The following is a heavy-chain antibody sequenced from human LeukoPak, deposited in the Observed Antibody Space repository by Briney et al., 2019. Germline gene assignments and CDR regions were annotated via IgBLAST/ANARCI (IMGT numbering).Heavy chain of an antibody. CDR3: ARAPRYYYYMDV. J-gene: IGHJ6*03. V-gene: IGHV3-53*01. CDR2: IYSGGST. CDR1: GFTVSSNY. Sequence: HPWGSLRLSRAASGFTVSSNYMSWVRQAPGKGLEWVSVIYSGGSTYYADSVKGRFTISRDNSKNTLYLQMNSLRAEDTAVYYCARAPRYYYYMDVWGKGTTVTVSS.